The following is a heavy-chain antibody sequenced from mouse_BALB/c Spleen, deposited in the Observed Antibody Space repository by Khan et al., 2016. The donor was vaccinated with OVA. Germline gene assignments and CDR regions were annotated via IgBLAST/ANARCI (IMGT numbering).Heavy chain of an antibody. CDR1: GFSLSSYG. J-gene: IGHJ4*01. CDR2: IWGDGST. CDR3: AKFTPDYYSMDY. Sequence: QMQLEESGLGLVAPSQSLSITCTVSGFSLSSYGVNWVRQPPGKGLEWLGVIWGDGSTNYHSVLISRLIISKDTSKSQVFLKLNSLKTDDTATYYCAKFTPDYYSMDYWGQGTSVTVSS. V-gene: IGHV2-3*01. D-gene: IGHD1-1*01.